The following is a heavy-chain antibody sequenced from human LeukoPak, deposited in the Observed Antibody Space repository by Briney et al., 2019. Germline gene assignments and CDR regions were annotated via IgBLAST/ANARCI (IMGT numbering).Heavy chain of an antibody. V-gene: IGHV4-39*07. Sequence: SETLSLTCTVSGGSISSSSYHWGWIRQPPGKGLEWIGSIYYSGSTYYNPSLKSRVTISVDTSKNQFSLKLSSVTAADTAVYYCARGPFSGSYSGAFDIWGQGTVVTVSS. CDR3: ARGPFSGSYSGAFDI. CDR2: IYYSGST. D-gene: IGHD1-26*01. CDR1: GGSISSSSYH. J-gene: IGHJ3*02.